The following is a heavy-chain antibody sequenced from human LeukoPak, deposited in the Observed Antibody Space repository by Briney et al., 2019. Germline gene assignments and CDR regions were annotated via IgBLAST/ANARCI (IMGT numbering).Heavy chain of an antibody. CDR1: GFTFSDYY. V-gene: IGHV3-11*04. J-gene: IGHJ3*02. D-gene: IGHD3-10*01. Sequence: GGSLRLSCAASGFTFSDYYMTWIRQAPGKGLEWVSYITSSATTYYADSVKGRFTISRDNAKTSLYLQMNSLRAEDTAVYYCAREAVGDRWGYDAFDIWGQGTMVTVSS. CDR2: ITSSATT. CDR3: AREAVGDRWGYDAFDI.